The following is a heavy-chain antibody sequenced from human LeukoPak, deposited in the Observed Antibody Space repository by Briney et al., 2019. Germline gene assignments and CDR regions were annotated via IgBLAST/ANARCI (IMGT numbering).Heavy chain of an antibody. Sequence: PGGSLRLSCAASGFTFSSNYMSWVRQAPGKGLEWVSVIYSGGSTYYADSVKGRFTISRDNSKNPLYLQMNSLRAEDTAVYYCASDNGYSSSWYESGFDYWGQGTLVTVSS. CDR1: GFTFSSNY. CDR2: IYSGGST. D-gene: IGHD6-13*01. J-gene: IGHJ4*02. V-gene: IGHV3-66*01. CDR3: ASDNGYSSSWYESGFDY.